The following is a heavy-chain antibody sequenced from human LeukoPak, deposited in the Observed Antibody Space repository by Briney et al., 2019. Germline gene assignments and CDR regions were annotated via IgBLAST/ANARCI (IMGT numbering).Heavy chain of an antibody. J-gene: IGHJ4*02. V-gene: IGHV4-31*03. CDR2: IYYSGST. D-gene: IGHD6-6*01. Sequence: PSETLSLTCTVSGGSISSGGYYWSWIRQHPGKGLGWIGYIYYSGSTYYNPSLKSRVTISVDTSKNQFSLKLSSVTAADTAVYYCARGISSSSFPDYWGQGTLVTVSS. CDR1: GGSISSGGYY. CDR3: ARGISSSSFPDY.